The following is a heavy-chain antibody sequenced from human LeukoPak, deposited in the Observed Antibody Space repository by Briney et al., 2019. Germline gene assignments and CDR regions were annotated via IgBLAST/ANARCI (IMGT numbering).Heavy chain of an antibody. Sequence: SETLSLTCTVSGGSISRYYWSWLRQPPGKGLESVGYISYSGSTNYNPSLKSRVTISVDTSKNQFSLNLNSVTAADTALYYCARGRVVDPHYGIESRYFDLWGRGTLVTVSS. J-gene: IGHJ2*01. D-gene: IGHD3-10*01. CDR2: ISYSGST. CDR3: ARGRVVDPHYGIESRYFDL. V-gene: IGHV4-59*01. CDR1: GGSISRYY.